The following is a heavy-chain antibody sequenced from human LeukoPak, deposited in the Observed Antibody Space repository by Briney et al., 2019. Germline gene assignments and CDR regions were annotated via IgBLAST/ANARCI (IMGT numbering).Heavy chain of an antibody. V-gene: IGHV3-7*01. Sequence: PGGSLRLSCAAPGFTFSSYWMSWVRQAPGKGLEWVANIKQDGSEKYYVDSVKGRFTISRDNAKNSLYLQMNSLRAEDTAVYYCASGRTDVVVVPATLRNYFFDYWGQGTLVTVSS. J-gene: IGHJ4*02. D-gene: IGHD2-2*01. CDR1: GFTFSSYW. CDR2: IKQDGSEK. CDR3: ASGRTDVVVVPATLRNYFFDY.